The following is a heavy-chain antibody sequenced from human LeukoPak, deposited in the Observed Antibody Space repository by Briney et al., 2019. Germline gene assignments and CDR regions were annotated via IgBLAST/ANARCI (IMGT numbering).Heavy chain of an antibody. Sequence: PSETLSLTCSVSGYSIRSACYWGWIRQPPGKGLEWIGTIFHSGSTYYNPSLKSRVSTSIDTSKNQFSLKLTPVTAADTAVYYCARVLGTGAAGAFDHWGQGTLVTVSS. CDR2: IFHSGST. CDR3: ARVLGTGAAGAFDH. J-gene: IGHJ4*02. V-gene: IGHV4-38-2*02. D-gene: IGHD6-13*01. CDR1: GYSIRSACY.